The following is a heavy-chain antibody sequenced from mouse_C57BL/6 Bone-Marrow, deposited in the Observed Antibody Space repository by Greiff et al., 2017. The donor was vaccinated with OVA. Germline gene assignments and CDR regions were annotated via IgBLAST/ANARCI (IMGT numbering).Heavy chain of an antibody. Sequence: EVQWVESGGDLVKPGGSLKLSCAASGFTFSSYGMSWVRQTPDKRLEWVATISSGGSYTYYPDSVKGRFTISRDNAKNTLYLQMSSLKSEDTAMYYCARRGSYWGQGTLVTVSA. CDR1: GFTFSSYG. CDR3: ARRGSY. J-gene: IGHJ3*01. V-gene: IGHV5-6*01. CDR2: ISSGGSYT.